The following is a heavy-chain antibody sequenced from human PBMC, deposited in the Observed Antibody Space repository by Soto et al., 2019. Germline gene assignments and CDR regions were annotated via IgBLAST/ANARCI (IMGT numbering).Heavy chain of an antibody. CDR3: AKDRNYPRDQFHY. D-gene: IGHD1-7*01. Sequence: GGSLSLSCAASGFTFSTYALSWVRQAPGKGLEWVSAISANGQGIYYADSVRGRFTISRDNSKHTIFLHMDSLRAEDTAVYYCAKDRNYPRDQFHYWGQGTLVTVSS. CDR2: ISANGQGI. V-gene: IGHV3-23*01. CDR1: GFTFSTYA. J-gene: IGHJ4*02.